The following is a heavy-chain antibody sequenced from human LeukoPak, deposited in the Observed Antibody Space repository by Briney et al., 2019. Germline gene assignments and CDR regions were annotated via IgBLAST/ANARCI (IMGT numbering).Heavy chain of an antibody. V-gene: IGHV1-18*01. J-gene: IGHJ4*02. Sequence: GASVKVSCKASGYTFTSYGITWVRQAPGQGLEWMGWISAYNGNTNYAQKLQGRVTMTTDTSTTTAHMDLRSLRSDDTAVYYCATSSGSGSPQGYWGQGTLVTVSS. CDR3: ATSSGSGSPQGY. CDR1: GYTFTSYG. CDR2: ISAYNGNT. D-gene: IGHD3-10*01.